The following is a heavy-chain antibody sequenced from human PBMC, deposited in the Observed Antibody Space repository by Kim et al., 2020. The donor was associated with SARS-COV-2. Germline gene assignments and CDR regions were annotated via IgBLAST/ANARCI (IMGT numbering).Heavy chain of an antibody. D-gene: IGHD3-10*01. Sequence: VQGRFTISKDNAKNYLYLQMNSLRAEDTALYYCAKGHMVRGAIASDAFDIWGQGTMVTVSS. CDR3: AKGHMVRGAIASDAFDI. V-gene: IGHV3-9*01. J-gene: IGHJ3*02.